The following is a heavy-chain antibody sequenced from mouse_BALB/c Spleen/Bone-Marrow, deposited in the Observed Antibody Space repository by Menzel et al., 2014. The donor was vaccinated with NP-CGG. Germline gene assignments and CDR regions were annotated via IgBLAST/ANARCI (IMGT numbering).Heavy chain of an antibody. J-gene: IGHJ2*01. V-gene: IGHV5-17*02. CDR2: ISSGSSTI. Sequence: VMLVESGGGLVQPGGSRKLSCAASGFTFSSFGMHWVRQAPERGLEWVAYISSGSSTIFYADTVKGRFTISRDNPKNTLFLQMTSLRSEDTAMYYCTRGGNWEDSDYWGQGTTLTVSS. CDR3: TRGGNWEDSDY. D-gene: IGHD4-1*01. CDR1: GFTFSSFG.